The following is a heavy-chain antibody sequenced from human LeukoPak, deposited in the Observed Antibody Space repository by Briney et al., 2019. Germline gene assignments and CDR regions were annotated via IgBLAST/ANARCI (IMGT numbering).Heavy chain of an antibody. J-gene: IGHJ4*02. D-gene: IGHD2-21*02. CDR3: ARDCGGDCYYFDY. V-gene: IGHV4-30-2*01. CDR1: GGSISSGGYS. CDR2: IYHSGST. Sequence: PSETLSLTCAVSGGSISSGGYSWSWIRQPPGKGLEWIGYIYHSGSTYYNPSLKSRVTISVDRSKNQFSLKLSSVIAADTAVYYCARDCGGDCYYFDYWGQGTLVTVSS.